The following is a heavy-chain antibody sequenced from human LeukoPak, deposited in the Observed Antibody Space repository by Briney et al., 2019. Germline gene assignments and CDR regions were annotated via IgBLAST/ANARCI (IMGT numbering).Heavy chain of an antibody. CDR3: ARAVADSAYYYYYMDV. CDR1: GFTFSSYW. Sequence: GGSLRLSCAASGFTFSSYWMSWVRQAPGRGREGVAKIKQDGSEKYYVDSVKGRFTISRDNAKNSLYLQMNSLRAEDTAVYYCARAVADSAYYYYYMDVWGKGTTVTISS. D-gene: IGHD2-15*01. J-gene: IGHJ6*03. CDR2: IKQDGSEK. V-gene: IGHV3-7*01.